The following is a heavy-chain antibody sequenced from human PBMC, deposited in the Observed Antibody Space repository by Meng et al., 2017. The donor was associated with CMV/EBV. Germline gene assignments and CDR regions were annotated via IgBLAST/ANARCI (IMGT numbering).Heavy chain of an antibody. CDR2: INPNSGGT. J-gene: IGHJ4*02. CDR3: ARDLGEAHCSSTSCYHLNDY. Sequence: ASVKVSCKASGYTFTGYYMHWVRQAPGQGLEWMGWINPNSGGTNYAQKFQGRVTMTRDTSISTAYMELSRLRSDDTAVYYCARDLGEAHCSSTSCYHLNDYWGQGTRVTVSS. D-gene: IGHD2-2*01. CDR1: GYTFTGYY. V-gene: IGHV1-2*02.